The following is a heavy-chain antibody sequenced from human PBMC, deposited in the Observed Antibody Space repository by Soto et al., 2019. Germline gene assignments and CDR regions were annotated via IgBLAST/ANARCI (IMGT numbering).Heavy chain of an antibody. CDR3: ARGGVTIFGVVIIRDAYYYGMDV. Sequence: LLTRSLTSTGCGGFISRGSSYWGWIRQPPGKGLEWIGSIYYSGSTYYNPSLKSRVTISVDTSKNQFSLKLSSVTAADTAVYYCARGGVTIFGVVIIRDAYYYGMDVWGQGTTVTVSS. J-gene: IGHJ6*02. CDR2: IYYSGST. D-gene: IGHD3-3*01. V-gene: IGHV4-39*01. CDR1: GGFISRGSSY.